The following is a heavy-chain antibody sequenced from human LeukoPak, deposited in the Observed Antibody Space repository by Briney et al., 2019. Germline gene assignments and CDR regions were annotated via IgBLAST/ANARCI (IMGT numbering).Heavy chain of an antibody. CDR2: IYYSGST. Sequence: SETLSLTCTVSGGSISSYYWSWIRQPPGKGLEWIGYIYYSGSTNYNPSLKSRVTISVDTSKNQVSLKLSSVTAADTAVYYCAKGSGGSGSYYPYYFGYWGQGTLVTVSS. D-gene: IGHD3-10*01. CDR1: GGSISSYY. CDR3: AKGSGGSGSYYPYYFGY. J-gene: IGHJ4*02. V-gene: IGHV4-59*01.